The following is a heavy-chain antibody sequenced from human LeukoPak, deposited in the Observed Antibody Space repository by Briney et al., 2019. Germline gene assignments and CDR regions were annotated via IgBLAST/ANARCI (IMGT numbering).Heavy chain of an antibody. CDR3: ARSLPYGTTWYGRSDF. Sequence: GSLRLSCAASGFPFNAYWMTWVRQAPGKGLEWVANIRQDGDTRYYVDSVKGRFTISRDNAMNSLYLQMNSLRAEDTAIYYCARSLPYGTTWYGRSDFWGQGTLVTVSS. D-gene: IGHD6-13*01. CDR2: IRQDGDTR. CDR1: GFPFNAYW. V-gene: IGHV3-7*03. J-gene: IGHJ4*02.